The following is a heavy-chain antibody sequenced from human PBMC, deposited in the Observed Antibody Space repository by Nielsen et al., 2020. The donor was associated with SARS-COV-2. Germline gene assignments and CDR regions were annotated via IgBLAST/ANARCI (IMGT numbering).Heavy chain of an antibody. J-gene: IGHJ6*02. Sequence: GSLRLSCAASGFTFSSYGMHWVRQAPGKGLEWVAVIWYDGSNKYYADSVKGRFTISRDNSKNTLYLQMNSLRAEDTAVYYCATNPHTYCSGGSCYSGTYYYYGMDVWGQGTTVTVSS. CDR2: IWYDGSNK. CDR1: GFTFSSYG. D-gene: IGHD2-15*01. V-gene: IGHV3-30*02. CDR3: ATNPHTYCSGGSCYSGTYYYYGMDV.